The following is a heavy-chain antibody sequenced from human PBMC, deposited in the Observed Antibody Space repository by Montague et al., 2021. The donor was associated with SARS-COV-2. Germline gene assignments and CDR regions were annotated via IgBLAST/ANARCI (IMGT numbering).Heavy chain of an antibody. CDR3: ARGMIRGVTTPFDY. Sequence: SETLSLTCSVSSGSIISNGYYWGWIRQPPGKELEWIGNIYYSGTTYYXXXLQSRGTISVDTSKNHLSLSLSSVTAADTAVYFCARGMIRGVTTPFDYWGQGSQVTVSS. CDR2: IYYSGTT. J-gene: IGHJ4*02. V-gene: IGHV4-39*02. CDR1: SGSIISNGYY. D-gene: IGHD3-10*01.